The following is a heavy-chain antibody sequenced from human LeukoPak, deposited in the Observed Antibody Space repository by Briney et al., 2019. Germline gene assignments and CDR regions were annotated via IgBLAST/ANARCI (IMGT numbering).Heavy chain of an antibody. D-gene: IGHD3-22*01. V-gene: IGHV3-30*04. CDR2: ISYDGSNK. Sequence: GGSLRLSCAAAGFTFSSYAMHWVRQAPGKGLERVAVISYDGSNKYYADSVKGRFTISRDNSKNTLYLQVNSLRAEDTAVYYCARSGPYYYDNRAFDIWGQGTMVTVSS. CDR3: ARSGPYYYDNRAFDI. CDR1: GFTFSSYA. J-gene: IGHJ3*02.